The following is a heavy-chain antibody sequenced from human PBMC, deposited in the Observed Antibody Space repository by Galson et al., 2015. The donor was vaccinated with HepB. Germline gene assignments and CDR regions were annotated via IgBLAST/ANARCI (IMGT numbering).Heavy chain of an antibody. J-gene: IGHJ1*01. V-gene: IGHV7-4-1*02. D-gene: IGHD3-22*01. CDR1: GYTISTYA. CDR3: ATIGVVEDTGGRYFHH. CDR2: INTKTGNP. Sequence: SVKVSCKASGYTISTYAMTWVRQAPGQGLEWVGWINTKTGNPRYAQGFTGRFVLSLDTSVSTAYLEITSLKAEDTAVYYCATIGVVEDTGGRYFHHWGQGTLVTVSS.